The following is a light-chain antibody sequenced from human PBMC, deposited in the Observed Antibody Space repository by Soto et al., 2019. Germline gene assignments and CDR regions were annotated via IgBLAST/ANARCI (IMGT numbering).Light chain of an antibody. Sequence: QSVLTQPASVSGSPGQSITISCTGTSSDVGGYNYVSWYQQHPGKAPKLMIYDVSNRPSGVSNRFSGSKSGNTASLTISGLQPEEEADYYCSSYTSRSTLYVFGTGTKVXVL. CDR3: SSYTSRSTLYV. CDR2: DVS. CDR1: SSDVGGYNY. J-gene: IGLJ1*01. V-gene: IGLV2-14*01.